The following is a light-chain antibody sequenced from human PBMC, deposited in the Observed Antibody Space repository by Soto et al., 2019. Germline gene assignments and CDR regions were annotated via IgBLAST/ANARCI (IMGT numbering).Light chain of an antibody. CDR1: KSDIGVYDF. V-gene: IGLV2-8*01. CDR2: EVV. J-gene: IGLJ1*01. Sequence: QAGLTQPPSASGSPGQSVTISCTGTKSDIGVYDFVSWYQHHPGKAPRLIIYEVVQRPSGVPDRFSGSKSGNTASLTVSGLQAADEADYFCKSYAGSNTYVFGSGTKVTVL. CDR3: KSYAGSNTYV.